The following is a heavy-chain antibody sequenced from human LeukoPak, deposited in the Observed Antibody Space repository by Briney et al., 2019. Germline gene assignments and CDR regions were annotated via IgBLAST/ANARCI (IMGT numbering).Heavy chain of an antibody. Sequence: LSQTLSLTCAISGDSVSSNSAAWNWIRQSPSRGLEWLGRTYYRSKWYNDYAVSVKSRITINPDTSKNQFSLQLNSVNTEDTAVYYCARSHTVVTDAGGWLGPWGQGTLVTVSS. CDR2: TYYRSKWYN. V-gene: IGHV6-1*01. J-gene: IGHJ5*02. D-gene: IGHD4-23*01. CDR3: ARSHTVVTDAGGWLGP. CDR1: GDSVSSNSAA.